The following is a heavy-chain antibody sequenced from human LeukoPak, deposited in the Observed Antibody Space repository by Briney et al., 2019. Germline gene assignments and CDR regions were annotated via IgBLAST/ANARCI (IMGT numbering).Heavy chain of an antibody. CDR2: IYHSGST. J-gene: IGHJ4*02. Sequence: PSQTLSLTCTVSGGSISSGGYYWSWIRQPPGKGLEWIGYIYHSGSTYYNPSLKSRVTISVDTSKNQFSLKLSSVTAADTAVYYCASTPLYYYDSSGYSPVPFDYWGQGTLVTVSS. D-gene: IGHD3-22*01. V-gene: IGHV4-30-2*01. CDR1: GGSISSGGYY. CDR3: ASTPLYYYDSSGYSPVPFDY.